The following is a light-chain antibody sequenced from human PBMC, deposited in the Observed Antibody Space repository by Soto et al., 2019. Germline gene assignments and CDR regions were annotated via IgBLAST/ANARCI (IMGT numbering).Light chain of an antibody. J-gene: IGKJ4*01. CDR2: AAS. CDR1: QSISSY. V-gene: IGKV1-39*01. Sequence: DIQMTQSPSSLSASIGDRVTITCRASQSISSYLNWYQHRPGKAPKLLIYAASSLQPGVPSRFSGSGSGTDFTLTISSLQPEDFATYYCQQSNSTPLTFGGGTKVEIK. CDR3: QQSNSTPLT.